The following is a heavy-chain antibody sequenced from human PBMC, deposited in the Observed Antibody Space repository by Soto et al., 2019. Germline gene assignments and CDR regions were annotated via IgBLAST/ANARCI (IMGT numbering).Heavy chain of an antibody. CDR3: ARQGWDSSYYGDDF. D-gene: IGHD3-22*01. CDR1: GGSLSGYF. J-gene: IGHJ4*02. CDR2: ISHRGTT. V-gene: IGHV4-34*01. Sequence: PSETLSLTCAVSGGSLSGYFWNWIRRSPEKGLEWIGEISHRGTTTYNPSLKSRVTISIDTSKNQFSLRLTSVTVADTAVYYCARQGWDSSYYGDDFWGQGTLVTVSS.